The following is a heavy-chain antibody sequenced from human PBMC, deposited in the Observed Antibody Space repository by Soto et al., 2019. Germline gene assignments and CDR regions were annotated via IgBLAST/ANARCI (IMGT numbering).Heavy chain of an antibody. CDR2: IEPRDSYT. J-gene: IGHJ4*02. CDR1: GYRFTSYL. Sequence: PXESLKISRQVSGYRFTSYLLTWVRQVPGKGLECLGRIEPRDSYTNYSPSFQGHVTISVDKSINTAYLQWNSLKASDTAIYYCARVGATTLPYFDSWGQGTLVTV. CDR3: ARVGATTLPYFDS. V-gene: IGHV5-10-1*01. D-gene: IGHD1-26*01.